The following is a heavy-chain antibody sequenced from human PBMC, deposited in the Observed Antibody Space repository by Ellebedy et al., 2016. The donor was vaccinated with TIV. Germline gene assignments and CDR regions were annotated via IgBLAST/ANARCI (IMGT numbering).Heavy chain of an antibody. CDR3: ARNRGYCGGDCYSSLDGMDV. CDR2: INQDGSEK. CDR1: GFSFSTLW. D-gene: IGHD2-21*02. V-gene: IGHV3-7*02. J-gene: IGHJ6*02. Sequence: PGGSLRLSCAASGFSFSTLWMSWVRQAPGKGLEWVANINQDGSEKNYVDSVKGRFTMSRDNAKNSLYLQMNSLRAEDTAVYYCARNRGYCGGDCYSSLDGMDVWGQGTTVTVSS.